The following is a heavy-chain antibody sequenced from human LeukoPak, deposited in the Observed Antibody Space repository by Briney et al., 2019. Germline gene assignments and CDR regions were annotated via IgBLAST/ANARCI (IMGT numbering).Heavy chain of an antibody. CDR3: VRDWFGEHI. CDR2: ITGDGSTT. D-gene: IGHD3-10*01. V-gene: IGHV3-74*01. Sequence: GGSLRLSCAASGFTFSYYLMYWVRQAPGKGLVWVSHITGDGSTTNYADSVKGRFTISRDNAKNTLYLQMNSLRVEDTAVYYCVRDWFGEHIWGQGTLVTVSS. J-gene: IGHJ4*02. CDR1: GFTFSYYL.